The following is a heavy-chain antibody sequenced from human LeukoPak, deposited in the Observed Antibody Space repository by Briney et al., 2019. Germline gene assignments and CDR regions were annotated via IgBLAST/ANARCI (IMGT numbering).Heavy chain of an antibody. D-gene: IGHD3-9*01. CDR1: GFTFSSYW. CDR3: AREAYYDILTGYRTSLYYFDY. V-gene: IGHV4-34*01. J-gene: IGHJ4*02. Sequence: GSLRLSCAASGFTFSSYWMSWIRQPPGKGLEWIGEINHSGSTNYNPSLKSRVTISVDTSKNQFSLKLSSVTAEDTAVYYCAREAYYDILTGYRTSLYYFDYWGQGTLVTVSS. CDR2: INHSGST.